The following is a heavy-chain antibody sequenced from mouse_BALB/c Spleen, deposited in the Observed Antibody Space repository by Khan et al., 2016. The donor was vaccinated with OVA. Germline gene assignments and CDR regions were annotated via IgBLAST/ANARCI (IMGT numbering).Heavy chain of an antibody. CDR1: GYTFTSYT. Sequence: QVQLQQSGAELVKPGASVKMSCKASGYTFTSYTMNWVKQRPGQGLEWIGYINPSSGYTKYNQKFKDKATLTADKSSSTAYMQLSSLTSEDSAVYYCARKSTRASYWGQGTTLTVSS. V-gene: IGHV1-4*01. J-gene: IGHJ2*01. CDR2: INPSSGYT. D-gene: IGHD3-1*01. CDR3: ARKSTRASY.